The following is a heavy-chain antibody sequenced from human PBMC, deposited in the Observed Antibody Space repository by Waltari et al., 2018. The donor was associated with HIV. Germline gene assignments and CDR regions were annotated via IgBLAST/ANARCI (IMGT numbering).Heavy chain of an antibody. CDR1: GGSFSGYY. D-gene: IGHD3-3*01. Sequence: QVQLQQWGAGLLKPSETLSLTCAVYGGSFSGYYWSWIRQPPGKGLEWIGEINHSGSTNYKPSLKSRVTISVDTSKNQFSLKLSSVTAADTGVYYCARGQDYDFWSGYYYDYWGQGTLVTVSS. J-gene: IGHJ4*02. CDR2: INHSGST. CDR3: ARGQDYDFWSGYYYDY. V-gene: IGHV4-34*01.